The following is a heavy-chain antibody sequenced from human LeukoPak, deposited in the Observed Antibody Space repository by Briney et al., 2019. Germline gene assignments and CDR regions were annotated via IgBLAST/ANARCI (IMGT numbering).Heavy chain of an antibody. J-gene: IGHJ5*02. V-gene: IGHV1-18*01. D-gene: IGHD2-15*01. CDR1: GYTFTSYG. CDR2: ISAYNGNT. Sequence: ASVKVSCKASGYTFTSYGISWVRQAPGQGLEWMGWISAYNGNTNYAQKLQGRVTMTTDTSTSTAYMELRSLRSDDTAVYYCARDRGLVGYCSGGSCYGYSWFDPWGQGTLVTVSS. CDR3: ARDRGLVGYCSGGSCYGYSWFDP.